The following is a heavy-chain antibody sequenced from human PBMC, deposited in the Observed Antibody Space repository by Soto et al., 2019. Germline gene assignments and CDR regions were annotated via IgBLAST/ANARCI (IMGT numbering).Heavy chain of an antibody. J-gene: IGHJ3*02. CDR2: IDPSDSYT. CDR3: GRGTRGYYGSETACEI. CDR1: GYSFTSYW. D-gene: IGHD3-10*01. V-gene: IGHV5-10-1*01. Sequence: PGESLKISCKGSGYSFTSYWISWVRQMPGKGLEWMGRIDPSDSYTNYSPSFQGHVTISADKSISTAYLQWSSLKASDTAMYYCGRGTRGYYGSETACEIWGQGRMVTVSS.